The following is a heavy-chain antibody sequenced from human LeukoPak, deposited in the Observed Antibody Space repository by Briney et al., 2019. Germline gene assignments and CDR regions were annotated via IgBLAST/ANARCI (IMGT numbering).Heavy chain of an antibody. J-gene: IGHJ4*02. CDR3: GRDYFGSVDY. D-gene: IGHD2/OR15-2a*01. CDR2: INSDGSGT. CDR1: GSTLSSYW. Sequence: PGGSLRLSCAASGSTLSSYWMQWVRQVPGKGLVWVSRINSDGSGTTYADSVKGRFTISRDNAKNTLYLQMNSLRAEDTAVYYCGRDYFGSVDYWGQGALVTVSS. V-gene: IGHV3-74*01.